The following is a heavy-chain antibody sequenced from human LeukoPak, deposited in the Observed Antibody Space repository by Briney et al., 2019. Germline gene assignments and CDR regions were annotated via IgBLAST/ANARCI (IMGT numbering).Heavy chain of an antibody. CDR1: GGSISSYY. J-gene: IGHJ4*02. D-gene: IGHD6-13*01. CDR2: IYYSGST. V-gene: IGHV4-59*08. Sequence: SETLSLTCTVSGGSISSYYWSWIRQPPGKGLEWIGYIYYSGSTNYNPSLKSRVTISVDTSKNQFSLKLSSVTAADTAVYYCARRGKAAAEFDYWGQGTLVTVSS. CDR3: ARRGKAAAEFDY.